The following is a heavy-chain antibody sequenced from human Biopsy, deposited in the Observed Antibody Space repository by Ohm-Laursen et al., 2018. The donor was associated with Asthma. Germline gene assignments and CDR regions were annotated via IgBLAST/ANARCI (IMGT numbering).Heavy chain of an antibody. CDR3: ARASVAASSNWFDP. CDR2: IHYSGST. V-gene: IGHV4-30-4*02. Sequence: SDTLSLTCTVSGASIKTDDHYWSWLRQPPGKGLEWVGFIHYSGSTSYNPSLKGGVTISVDTSKNQLSLKLSSVTAADTAVYYCARASVAASSNWFDPWGQGTLVTVSS. D-gene: IGHD6-19*01. J-gene: IGHJ5*02. CDR1: GASIKTDDHY.